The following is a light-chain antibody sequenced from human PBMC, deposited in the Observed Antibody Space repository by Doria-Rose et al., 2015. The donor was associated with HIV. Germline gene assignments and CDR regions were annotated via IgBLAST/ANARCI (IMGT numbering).Light chain of an antibody. CDR1: QSFSSTY. CDR2: DGS. Sequence: TQSPGTLSLSPGERATLSCRASQSFSSTYLAWYQQKPGQAPSLLIYDGSTRATGIPDGFSACGSGTDLTLTINRLEPEDFALYYCHQYGTSWTFGQGTKVEI. CDR3: HQYGTSWT. V-gene: IGKV3-20*01. J-gene: IGKJ1*01.